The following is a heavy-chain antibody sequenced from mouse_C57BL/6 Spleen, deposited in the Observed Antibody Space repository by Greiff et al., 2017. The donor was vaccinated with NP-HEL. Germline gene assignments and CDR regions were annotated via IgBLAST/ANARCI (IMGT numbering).Heavy chain of an antibody. J-gene: IGHJ3*01. CDR2: ISSGSSTI. D-gene: IGHD2-2*01. V-gene: IGHV5-17*01. Sequence: EVQRVESGGGLVKPGGSLKLSCAASGFTFSDYGMHWVRQAPEKGLEWVAYISSGSSTIYYADTVKGRFTISRDNAKNTLFLQMTSLRSEDTAMYYCARTIYYGYWFAYWGQGTLVTVTA. CDR1: GFTFSDYG. CDR3: ARTIYYGYWFAY.